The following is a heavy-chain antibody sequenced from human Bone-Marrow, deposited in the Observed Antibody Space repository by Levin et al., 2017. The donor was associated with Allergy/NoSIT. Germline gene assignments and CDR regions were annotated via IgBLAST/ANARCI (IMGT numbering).Heavy chain of an antibody. Sequence: GGSLRLSCAASGFTFSSYGMHWVPQAPGKGLEWVAVISYDGSNKYYADSVKGRFTISRDNSKNTLYLQMNSLRAEDTAVYYCAKDLHTVLLWFGDRLDAFDSWGQGTMVTVSS. D-gene: IGHD3-10*01. CDR3: AKDLHTVLLWFGDRLDAFDS. CDR1: GFTFSSYG. V-gene: IGHV3-30*18. CDR2: ISYDGSNK. J-gene: IGHJ3*02.